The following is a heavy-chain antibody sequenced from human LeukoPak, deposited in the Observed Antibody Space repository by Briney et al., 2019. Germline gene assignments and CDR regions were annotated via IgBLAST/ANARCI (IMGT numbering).Heavy chain of an antibody. CDR3: ARCFQTGYPYYFDY. Sequence: GGPLRLSCAASGFTFSSYTMNWVRQAPGKGLEWVSSISSNSNYIYYADSVKGRFTISRDNAKNSLYLQMNSLRAEDTAVYYCARCFQTGYPYYFDYWGQGTLVTVSS. J-gene: IGHJ4*02. CDR1: GFTFSSYT. V-gene: IGHV3-21*01. D-gene: IGHD3-9*01. CDR2: ISSNSNYI.